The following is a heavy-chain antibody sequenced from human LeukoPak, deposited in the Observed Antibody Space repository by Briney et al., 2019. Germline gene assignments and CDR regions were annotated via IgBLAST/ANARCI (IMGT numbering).Heavy chain of an antibody. CDR1: GFTFSSYW. CDR2: IKQDGSEK. Sequence: PGGSLRLSCAASGFTFSSYWMSWVRQAPGKGLEWLANIKQDGSEKYYVDSVKGRFTISRDNAKNSLYLQMNSLRAEGAAVYYCARQNYDFWSGYIVYWGQGTLVTVSS. J-gene: IGHJ4*02. CDR3: ARQNYDFWSGYIVY. V-gene: IGHV3-7*01. D-gene: IGHD3-3*01.